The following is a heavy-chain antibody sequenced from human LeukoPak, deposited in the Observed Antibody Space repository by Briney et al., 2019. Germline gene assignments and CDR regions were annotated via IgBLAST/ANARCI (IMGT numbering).Heavy chain of an antibody. CDR2: IYYSGTT. V-gene: IGHV4-59*12. D-gene: IGHD3-10*01. CDR1: GGSISSYY. J-gene: IGHJ4*02. Sequence: PSETLSLTCTVSGGSISSYYWSWIRQPPGKGLEWIGYIYYSGTTNYNPSLKSRVTISVDTSKNQFSLKLSSVTAADTAVYYCARGGGYYGSGRNYDFDYWGQGTLVTVSS. CDR3: ARGGGYYGSGRNYDFDY.